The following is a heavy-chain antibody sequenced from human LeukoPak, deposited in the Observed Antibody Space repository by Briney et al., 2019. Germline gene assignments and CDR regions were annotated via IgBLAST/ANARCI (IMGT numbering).Heavy chain of an antibody. J-gene: IGHJ4*02. Sequence: PSETLSLTCAVYGGSFSGYYWSWIRQPPGKGLEWVGEINHSGSTNYNPSLKSRVTISVDTSKNQFSLKLSSVTAADTAVYYCARALGYCSSTSCWVVDYWGQGTLVTVSS. CDR3: ARALGYCSSTSCWVVDY. V-gene: IGHV4-34*01. D-gene: IGHD2-2*01. CDR2: INHSGST. CDR1: GGSFSGYY.